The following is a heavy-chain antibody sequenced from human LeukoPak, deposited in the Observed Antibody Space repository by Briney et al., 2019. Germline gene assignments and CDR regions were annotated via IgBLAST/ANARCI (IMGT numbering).Heavy chain of an antibody. CDR1: GYTFTSNY. CDR2: IYPRDGST. J-gene: IGHJ6*02. D-gene: IGHD3-3*01. CDR3: ARGRALRYDYYYGMDV. V-gene: IGHV1-46*01. Sequence: ASVKVSCKASGYTFTSNYIHWVRQAPGQGLEWMGMIYPRDGSTSYAQKFRGRVTVTRDTSTSTVHMELSGLRSEDTAVYYCARGRALRYDYYYGMDVWGQGTTVTVSS.